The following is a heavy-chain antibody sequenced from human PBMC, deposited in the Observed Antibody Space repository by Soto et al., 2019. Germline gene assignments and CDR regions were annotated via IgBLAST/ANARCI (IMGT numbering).Heavy chain of an antibody. CDR2: IIPIFGTA. V-gene: IGHV1-69*13. J-gene: IGHJ6*02. CDR1: GGTFSSYA. Sequence: ASVKVSCKASGGTFSSYAISWVRQAPGQGLEWMGGIIPIFGTANYAQKFQGRVTITADESTSTAYMELSSLRSEDTAVYYCARDRRDPDYYYYGMDVWGQGTTVTVSS. CDR3: ARDRRDPDYYYYGMDV.